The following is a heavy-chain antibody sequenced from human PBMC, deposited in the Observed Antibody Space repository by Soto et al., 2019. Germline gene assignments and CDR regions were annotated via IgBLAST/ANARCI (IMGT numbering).Heavy chain of an antibody. D-gene: IGHD6-19*01. J-gene: IGHJ4*02. CDR2: VSHDGRNT. V-gene: IGHV3-30*03. CDR3: ARGGRQSLVTSDFNY. Sequence: VQLVESGGGVVQPGRSLRLSCAASGFTFSDYAMHWVRQAPGKGLEWVAVVSHDGRNTHYADSVKGRFTISRDSSKNTVSLEMTSMRAEDTVVYYCARGGRQSLVTSDFNYWGQGALVSVSS. CDR1: GFTFSDYA.